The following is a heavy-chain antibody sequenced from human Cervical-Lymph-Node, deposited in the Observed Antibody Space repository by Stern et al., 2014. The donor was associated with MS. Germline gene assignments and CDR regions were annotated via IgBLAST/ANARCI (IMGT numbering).Heavy chain of an antibody. CDR2: ISYDGSNT. V-gene: IGHV3-30-3*01. D-gene: IGHD6-13*01. CDR3: ARDRGYSSSWKYYFDY. Sequence: VQLVESGGGVVQPGGSLRLSCAASGFTFSSYAMHWVRQAPGKGLEWVAVISYDGSNTYYADYVQGRFTISRDNSTHTLYLEMNSLRADDTAVYYCARDRGYSSSWKYYFDYWGQGTLVTVSS. J-gene: IGHJ4*02. CDR1: GFTFSSYA.